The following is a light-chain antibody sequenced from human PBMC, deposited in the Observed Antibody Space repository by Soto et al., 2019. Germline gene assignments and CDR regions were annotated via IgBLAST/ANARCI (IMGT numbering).Light chain of an antibody. CDR3: QQDDSYSRT. CDR1: QSIRTS. Sequence: IHRTPCLPPLAAVVGDIGTLTGRASQSIRTSLAWYQQKPGKAPKLLIYLASNLESGVPARFSGSGSATEFTLSISSLQPDDFITYCCQQDDSYSRTSGQGTKV. J-gene: IGKJ1*01. V-gene: IGKV1-5*03. CDR2: LAS.